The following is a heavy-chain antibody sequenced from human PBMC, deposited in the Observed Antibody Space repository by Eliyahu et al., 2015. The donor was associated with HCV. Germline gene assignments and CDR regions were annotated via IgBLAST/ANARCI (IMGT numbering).Heavy chain of an antibody. D-gene: IGHD6-19*01. CDR3: ARPFVTTVAGTPSGYYGMDV. Sequence: QVQLQQWGAGLLKPSETLSLTCAVYGGSFSGYYWXWIRQPPGKGLEWIGEINHSGSTNYNPSLKSRVTISVDTSKNQFSLKLSSVTAADTAVYYCARPFVTTVAGTPSGYYGMDVWGQGTTVTVSS. CDR2: INHSGST. V-gene: IGHV4-34*01. J-gene: IGHJ6*02. CDR1: GGSFSGYY.